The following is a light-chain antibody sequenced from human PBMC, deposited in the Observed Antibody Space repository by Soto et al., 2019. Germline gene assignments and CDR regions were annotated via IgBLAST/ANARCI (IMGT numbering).Light chain of an antibody. Sequence: VMTQSPATLSVSPGERAALSCRASQSVSTNLAWYKQKPGQPPRLLIYFASTRATAVPARFTAGGSGTEFTLTISSLQYDELAVYYCQQYDKWPRTLGQGTKVEIK. CDR1: QSVSTN. CDR2: FAS. V-gene: IGKV3-15*01. J-gene: IGKJ1*01. CDR3: QQYDKWPRT.